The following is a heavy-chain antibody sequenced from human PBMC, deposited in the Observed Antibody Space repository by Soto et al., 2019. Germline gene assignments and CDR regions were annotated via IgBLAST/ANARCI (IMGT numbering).Heavy chain of an antibody. D-gene: IGHD3-10*01. V-gene: IGHV3-30*18. J-gene: IGHJ4*02. CDR1: GFTFSSYG. Sequence: GGSLRLSCAASGFTFSSYGMHWVRQAPGKGLEWVAVISYDGSNKYYADSVKGRFTISRDNSKNTLYLQMNSLRAEDTAVYYCAKSKLWFGELSPPLFDYWGQGTLVTVSS. CDR2: ISYDGSNK. CDR3: AKSKLWFGELSPPLFDY.